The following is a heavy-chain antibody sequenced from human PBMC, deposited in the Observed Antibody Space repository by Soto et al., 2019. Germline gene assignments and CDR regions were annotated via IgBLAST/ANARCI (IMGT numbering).Heavy chain of an antibody. Sequence: VASVKVSCKASGYTFTGFFIHWVRQAPGQGLEWMGWIKPSSGDINYAQRFQDRVTMTSDTSSSTAYMELSSLRSDDTAVYYCARTATPTSDWLDPWGLGTLVTV. J-gene: IGHJ5*02. CDR2: IKPSSGDI. CDR3: ARTATPTSDWLDP. V-gene: IGHV1-2*02. CDR1: GYTFTGFF. D-gene: IGHD1-26*01.